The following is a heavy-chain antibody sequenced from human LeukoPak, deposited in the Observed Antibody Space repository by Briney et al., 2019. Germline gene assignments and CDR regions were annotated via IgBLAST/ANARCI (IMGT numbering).Heavy chain of an antibody. V-gene: IGHV3-21*01. CDR2: ISSRSSYI. J-gene: IGHJ4*02. D-gene: IGHD1-26*01. Sequence: GGSLRLSCAASGFTFSSYSMNWVRQAPGKGLEWVSSISSRSSYIYYADSVKGRFTISRDNAKNSLYLQMNSLRAEDTAVYYCAREVELGDYWGQGTLVTVSS. CDR1: GFTFSSYS. CDR3: AREVELGDY.